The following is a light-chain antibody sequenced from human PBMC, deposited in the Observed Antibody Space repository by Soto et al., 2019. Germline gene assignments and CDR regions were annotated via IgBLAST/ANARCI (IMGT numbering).Light chain of an antibody. V-gene: IGLV3-21*04. Sequence: SYELTQPPSVSVAPGETARITCGRDNIGRKSVHWYQQKPGQAPVVLIYYDSARPSGIPERISGSNSGNTATLTISTVEAGDEADYYCQVWDSTADRYVFGPGTKLTVL. CDR1: NIGRKS. CDR3: QVWDSTADRYV. J-gene: IGLJ1*01. CDR2: YDS.